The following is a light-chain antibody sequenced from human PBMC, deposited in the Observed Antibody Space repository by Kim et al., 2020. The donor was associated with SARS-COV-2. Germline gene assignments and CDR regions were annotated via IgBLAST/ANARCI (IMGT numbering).Light chain of an antibody. CDR2: GAS. CDR1: QSVSSN. CDR3: QQYNEWPS. V-gene: IGKV3D-15*01. J-gene: IGKJ4*01. Sequence: SVSPGERATLSCRASQSVSSNLAWYQQKPGQAPRLFIYGASIRATGIPASFSGSGSGTEFTLTINSLQAEDYAVYSCQQYNEWPSFGGGTKVDIK.